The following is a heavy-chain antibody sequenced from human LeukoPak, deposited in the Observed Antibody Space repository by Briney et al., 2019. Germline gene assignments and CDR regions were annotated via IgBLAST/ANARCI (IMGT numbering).Heavy chain of an antibody. CDR1: GFTFSSYA. J-gene: IGHJ4*02. CDR2: ISGSGGST. CDR3: AKRNRIFYYFDY. D-gene: IGHD3-3*01. V-gene: IGHV3-23*01. Sequence: GGSLRLSCAASGFTFSSYAMHWVRQAPGKGLEWVSAISGSGGSTYYADSVKGRFTISRDNSKNTLYLQMNSLRAEDTAVYYCAKRNRIFYYFDYWGQGTLVTVS.